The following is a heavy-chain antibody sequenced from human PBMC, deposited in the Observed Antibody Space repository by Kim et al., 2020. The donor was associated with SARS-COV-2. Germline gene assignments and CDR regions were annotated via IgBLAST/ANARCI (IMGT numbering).Heavy chain of an antibody. CDR3: ARGERQLGDLDY. Sequence: GGSLRLSCAASGFTFSSYSMNWVRQAPGKGLEWVSSISSSSSYIYYADSVKGRFTISRDNAESSLYLQMNSLRAEDTAVYYCARGERQLGDLDYWGQGTLVTVSS. CDR1: GFTFSSYS. D-gene: IGHD6-6*01. CDR2: ISSSSSYI. J-gene: IGHJ4*02. V-gene: IGHV3-21*01.